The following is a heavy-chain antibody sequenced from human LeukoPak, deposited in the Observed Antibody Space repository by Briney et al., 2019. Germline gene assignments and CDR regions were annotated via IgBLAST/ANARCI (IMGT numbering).Heavy chain of an antibody. CDR3: AELGITMIGGV. J-gene: IGHJ6*04. CDR1: GFTFSSYE. V-gene: IGHV3-48*03. Sequence: GGSLRLSCAASGFTFSSYEMNWVRQAPGKGLEGVSYISSRGTSLSYAHSVTGPFTISRDNAKHSLYLQMNSLRAEDTAVYYCAELGITMIGGVWGKGTPVTISS. D-gene: IGHD3-10*02. CDR2: ISSRGTSL.